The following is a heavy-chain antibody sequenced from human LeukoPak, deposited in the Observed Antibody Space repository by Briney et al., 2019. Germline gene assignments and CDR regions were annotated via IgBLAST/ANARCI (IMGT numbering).Heavy chain of an antibody. D-gene: IGHD3-3*01. CDR1: GGSISSNNYY. J-gene: IGHJ4*02. CDR3: QSRFLEWLLDY. V-gene: IGHV4-39*01. CDR2: IYYGGYT. Sequence: PSETLSLTCTVSGGSISSNNYYWGWIRLPPGKGLEWIGSIYYGGYTYYNPSLKSRVTISVDTSKNQFSLKLSSVTAADTAIYYCQSRFLEWLLDYWGQGTLVTVSS.